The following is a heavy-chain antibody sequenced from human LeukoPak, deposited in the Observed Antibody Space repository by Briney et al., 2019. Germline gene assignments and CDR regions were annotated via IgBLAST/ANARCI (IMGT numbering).Heavy chain of an antibody. J-gene: IGHJ3*02. V-gene: IGHV3-53*05. CDR2: IYSGGST. CDR1: GFTVSSNY. D-gene: IGHD3-3*01. CDR3: ARDRDFWSGGAFDI. Sequence: GGSLRLSCAASGFTVSSNYMSWVRQAPGKGLEWVSVIYSGGSTYYADSVKGRFTISRDNSKNTLYLQMNSLRAEDTAVYYCARDRDFWSGGAFDIWGQGTMVTVSS.